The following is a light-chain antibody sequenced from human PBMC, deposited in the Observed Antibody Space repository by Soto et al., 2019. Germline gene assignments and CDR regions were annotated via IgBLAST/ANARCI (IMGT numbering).Light chain of an antibody. V-gene: IGKV3-20*01. CDR2: GAS. Sequence: EILLTQSPGTLSLSPGERATLSCRAIQSVSSSYLAWYQQKPGQAPRLLIYGASSRATGIPERFSGSGSGTDFTLTISRLEPEDFAVYYCQQYGSSPPDTFGQGTKVDI. CDR3: QQYGSSPPDT. J-gene: IGKJ1*01. CDR1: QSVSSSY.